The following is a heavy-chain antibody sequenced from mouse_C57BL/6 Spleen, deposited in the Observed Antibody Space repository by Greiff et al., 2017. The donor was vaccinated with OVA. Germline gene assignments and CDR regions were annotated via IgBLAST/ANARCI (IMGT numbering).Heavy chain of an antibody. V-gene: IGHV2-9-1*01. CDR2: IWTGGGT. J-gene: IGHJ4*01. CDR3: ARNYYGSSYVPLYYAMDY. D-gene: IGHD1-1*01. Sequence: QVQLQQSGPGLVAPSQSLSITCTVSGFSLTSYAISWVRQPPGKGLEWLGVIWTGGGTNYNSALKSRLSISKDNSKSQVFLKMNSLQTDDTARYYCARNYYGSSYVPLYYAMDYWGQGTSVTVSS. CDR1: GFSLTSYA.